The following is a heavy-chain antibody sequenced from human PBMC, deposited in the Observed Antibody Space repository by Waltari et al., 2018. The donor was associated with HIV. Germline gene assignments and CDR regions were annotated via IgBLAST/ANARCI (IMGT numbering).Heavy chain of an antibody. J-gene: IGHJ4*02. Sequence: VHGGGSLRLSCAASGFTFSSYSMNWVRQAPGKGLEWVSYISSSSSTIYYADSVKGRFTISRDNAKNSLYLQMNSLRAEDTAVYYCANMGGYYYDSSGYYYDFDYWGQGTLVTVSS. V-gene: IGHV3-48*01. CDR3: ANMGGYYYDSSGYYYDFDY. D-gene: IGHD3-22*01. CDR2: ISSSSSTI. CDR1: GFTFSSYS.